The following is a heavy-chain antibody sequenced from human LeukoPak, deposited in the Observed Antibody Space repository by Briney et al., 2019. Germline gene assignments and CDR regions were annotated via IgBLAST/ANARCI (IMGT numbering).Heavy chain of an antibody. CDR1: GFNVSSNY. CDR3: AKGQLVDYGMDV. CDR2: IYSGGST. V-gene: IGHV3-66*02. J-gene: IGHJ6*02. Sequence: GGSLRHSCAVSGFNVSSNYLNWVRQAPGKGPEWVSVIYSGGSTYYADSVKGRFTISRDNSKNTLYLQMNSLRAEDTAVYYCAKGQLVDYGMDVWGQGTTVTVSS. D-gene: IGHD2-15*01.